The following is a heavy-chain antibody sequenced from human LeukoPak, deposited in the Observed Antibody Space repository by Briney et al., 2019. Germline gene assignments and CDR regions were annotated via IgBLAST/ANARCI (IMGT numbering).Heavy chain of an antibody. CDR3: AKDCPPSISARPINYYYYFMDV. V-gene: IGHV3-30*18. CDR2: ITYDGTNK. CDR1: GFIFSSYG. D-gene: IGHD6-6*01. Sequence: GGSLRLSCAASGFIFSSYGIHWVRQAPGKGLEWVAVITYDGTNKYYADSVKGRFTISRDNSKNTLYLQMNSLRAEDTAVYYCAKDCPPSISARPINYYYYFMDVWGQGTTVTVSS. J-gene: IGHJ6*02.